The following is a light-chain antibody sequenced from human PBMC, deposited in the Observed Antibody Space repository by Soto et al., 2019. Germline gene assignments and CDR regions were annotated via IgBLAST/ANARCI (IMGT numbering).Light chain of an antibody. CDR1: SSDVGSYNL. CDR3: CSYAGSYFYV. V-gene: IGLV2-23*01. Sequence: QSVLTQPASVSGSPGQSITISCTGTSSDVGSYNLVSWYQQHPGKAPKLMIYEGSKRPSGVSNRFSGSKSGNTASLTISGLQAEDEADYYCCSYAGSYFYVFGTGTKLTVL. J-gene: IGLJ1*01. CDR2: EGS.